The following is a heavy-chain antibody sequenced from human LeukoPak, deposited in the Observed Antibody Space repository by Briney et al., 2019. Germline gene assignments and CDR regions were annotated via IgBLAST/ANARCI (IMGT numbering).Heavy chain of an antibody. D-gene: IGHD2-21*01. CDR3: ARQALWFFDH. CDR1: GGSISSNSNY. CDR2: ISYGGST. Sequence: SETLSRTCTVSGGSISSNSNYWAWIRQPPGRGLEWIGSISYGGSTYYSPSLESRVTISVDTSKNQFSLRLSSVTAADTAVYYCARQALWFFDHWGQGTLVTVSS. J-gene: IGHJ4*02. V-gene: IGHV4-39*01.